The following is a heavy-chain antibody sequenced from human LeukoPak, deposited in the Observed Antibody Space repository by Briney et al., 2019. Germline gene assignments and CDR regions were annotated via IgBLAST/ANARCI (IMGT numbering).Heavy chain of an antibody. J-gene: IGHJ4*02. CDR3: ARSATVTTPTLRY. Sequence: SVKVSCKASGGTFSSYAISWVRQAPGQGLEWMGGIIPIFGTANYAQKFQGRVTITADKSTSTAYMEQSSLGSEDTAVYYCARSATVTTPTLRYWGQGTLVTVSS. V-gene: IGHV1-69*06. D-gene: IGHD4-17*01. CDR1: GGTFSSYA. CDR2: IIPIFGTA.